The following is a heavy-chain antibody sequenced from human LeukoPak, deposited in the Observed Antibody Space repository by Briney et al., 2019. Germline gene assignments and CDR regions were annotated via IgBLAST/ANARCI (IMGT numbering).Heavy chain of an antibody. CDR1: GGSISSYY. Sequence: SETLSLTCTVSGGSISSYYWSWIRQPPGKGLEWIGYIYYSGSTNYNPSLKSRVTMSVDTSKNQFSLKLTSVTAADTAVYYCARAYYDTSGYPGWYFDLWGRGTLVTVSS. CDR2: IYYSGST. V-gene: IGHV4-59*12. J-gene: IGHJ2*01. CDR3: ARAYYDTSGYPGWYFDL. D-gene: IGHD3-22*01.